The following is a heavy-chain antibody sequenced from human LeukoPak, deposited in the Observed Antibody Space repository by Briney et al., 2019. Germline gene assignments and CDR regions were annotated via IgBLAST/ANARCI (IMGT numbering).Heavy chain of an antibody. J-gene: IGHJ6*02. CDR3: ASLSYSSSWYYYYYGMDV. CDR1: GGSFSGYY. Sequence: PSETLSLTCAVYGGSFSGYYWSWIRQPPGKGLEWIGEINHSGSTNYNPSLKSRVTISVDTSKNQSSLKLSSVTAADTAVYYCASLSYSSSWYYYYYGMDVWGQGTTVTVSS. D-gene: IGHD6-13*01. V-gene: IGHV4-34*01. CDR2: INHSGST.